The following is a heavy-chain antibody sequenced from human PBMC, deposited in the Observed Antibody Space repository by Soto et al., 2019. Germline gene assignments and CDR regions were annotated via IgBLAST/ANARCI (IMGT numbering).Heavy chain of an antibody. CDR3: ARDHPHSYGIYYFDY. D-gene: IGHD5-18*01. V-gene: IGHV4-59*01. J-gene: IGHJ4*02. CDR2: IYSSGST. Sequence: SETLSLTCTVSGGSITNYYWSWIRQPPGKGLEWIGYIYSSGSTNYNPSLKSRVTISADTSKNQVSLKLTSVTAADTAVYYCARDHPHSYGIYYFDYWGQGTLDTVSS. CDR1: GGSITNYY.